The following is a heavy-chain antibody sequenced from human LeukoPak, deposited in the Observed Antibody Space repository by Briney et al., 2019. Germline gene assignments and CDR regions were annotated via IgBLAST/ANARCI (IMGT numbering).Heavy chain of an antibody. CDR1: GGSFSGYY. V-gene: IGHV4-34*01. D-gene: IGHD6-19*01. CDR3: ARSSLAVAGRYYYYYGMDV. J-gene: IGHJ6*02. Sequence: PSETLSLTCAVYGGSFSGYYWSWIRQPPGKGLEWIGEINHSGSTNYNPSLKSRVTISVDTSKNQFSLKLSSVTAADTAVYYCARSSLAVAGRYYYYYGMDVWGQGTTVTVSS. CDR2: INHSGST.